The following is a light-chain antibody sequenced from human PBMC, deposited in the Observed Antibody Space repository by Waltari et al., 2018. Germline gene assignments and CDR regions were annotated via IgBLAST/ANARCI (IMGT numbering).Light chain of an antibody. CDR2: GAS. CDR3: QQYATSPLT. J-gene: IGKJ4*01. Sequence: EIVLTQSPGTPSSSPGERATLSCRASQSVGNNYLAWYQKKGGQAPRLLIYGASGRATGIPDRFSGSGSGTDFTLTISRLEPEDFAVYYCQQYATSPLTFGGGTKVEI. V-gene: IGKV3-20*01. CDR1: QSVGNNY.